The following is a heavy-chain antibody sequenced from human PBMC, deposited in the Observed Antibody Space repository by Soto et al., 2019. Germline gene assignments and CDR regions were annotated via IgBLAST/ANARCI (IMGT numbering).Heavy chain of an antibody. J-gene: IGHJ6*02. D-gene: IGHD5-12*01. CDR3: ANLWGDGYNLGQDYNGMDV. CDR2: ISSSGRTI. Sequence: EVQLEESGGGLVQSGGSLRLSCEAFGFTFSTYTMNWVRQAPGKGLEWVSYISSSGRTISYADPVKGRFSISRDNAKNSLYLQMNSLRGEDTAVYYCANLWGDGYNLGQDYNGMDVWGQGTTVIVSS. V-gene: IGHV3-48*04. CDR1: GFTFSTYT.